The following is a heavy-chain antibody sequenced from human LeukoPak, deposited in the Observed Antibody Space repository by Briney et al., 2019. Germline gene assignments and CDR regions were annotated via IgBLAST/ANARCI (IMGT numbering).Heavy chain of an antibody. CDR3: ARTSSGYSSGWFYHYYYYYYMDV. D-gene: IGHD6-19*01. V-gene: IGHV4-39*07. Sequence: SDTLSLTCTVSGGSISSSSYYWGWIRQPPGKVLEWIGSIYYSGSTYYNPSLRRRVTISVATRKNQSSLKLSSVTAADTAVYYCARTSSGYSSGWFYHYYYYYYMDVWGKGTTVTVSS. CDR1: GGSISSSSYY. CDR2: IYYSGST. J-gene: IGHJ6*03.